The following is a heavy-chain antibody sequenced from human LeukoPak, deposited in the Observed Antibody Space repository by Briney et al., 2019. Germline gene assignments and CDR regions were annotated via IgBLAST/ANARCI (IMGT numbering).Heavy chain of an antibody. CDR2: INPNSGGT. Sequence: VASVKVSCKASGGTFSSYAISWVRQAPGQGLEWMGWINPNSGGTNYAQKFQGRVTMTRDTSISTAYMELSRLRSDDTAVYYCARGKPIAAAGTVGYWGQGTLVTVSS. CDR3: ARGKPIAAAGTVGY. J-gene: IGHJ4*02. D-gene: IGHD6-13*01. CDR1: GGTFSSYA. V-gene: IGHV1-2*02.